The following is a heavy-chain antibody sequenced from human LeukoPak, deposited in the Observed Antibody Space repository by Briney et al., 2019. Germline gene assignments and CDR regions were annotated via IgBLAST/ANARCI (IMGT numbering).Heavy chain of an antibody. CDR3: TRGQYSISPLFDY. Sequence: PSETLSLTCTVFSGSISSSYWSWIRQPPGKGLEWIGYISYSGSTNYNPSLKSRVTISMDTSKNQFSLKLGSVTAADTAVYYCTRGQYSISPLFDYWGQGTLVTVSS. CDR2: ISYSGST. J-gene: IGHJ4*02. D-gene: IGHD6-13*01. V-gene: IGHV4-59*12. CDR1: SGSISSSY.